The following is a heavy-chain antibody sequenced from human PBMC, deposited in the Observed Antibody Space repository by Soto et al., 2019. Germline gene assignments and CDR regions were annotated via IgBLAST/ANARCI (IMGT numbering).Heavy chain of an antibody. CDR1: GFTFSTYW. V-gene: IGHV3-23*01. CDR2: ISGSGGST. Sequence: GGSLRLSCAASGFTFSTYWMSWVRQAPGKGLEWVSAISGSGGSTYYADSVKGRFTISRDNSKNTLYLQMNSLRAEDTAVYYCAKKIYSSSWYVGSYFDYWGQGTLVTVSS. D-gene: IGHD6-13*01. CDR3: AKKIYSSSWYVGSYFDY. J-gene: IGHJ4*02.